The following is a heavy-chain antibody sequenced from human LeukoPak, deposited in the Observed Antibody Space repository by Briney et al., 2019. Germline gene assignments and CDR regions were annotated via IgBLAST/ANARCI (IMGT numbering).Heavy chain of an antibody. V-gene: IGHV1-69*13. Sequence: SVKVSCKASGGTFSSYAISWVRQAPGQELEWMGGIIPIFGTANYAQKFQGRVTITADESTSTAYMELSSLRSEDTAVYYCARALGYCSSTSCYPDDYWGQGTLVTVSS. CDR2: IIPIFGTA. J-gene: IGHJ4*02. CDR1: GGTFSSYA. D-gene: IGHD2-2*01. CDR3: ARALGYCSSTSCYPDDY.